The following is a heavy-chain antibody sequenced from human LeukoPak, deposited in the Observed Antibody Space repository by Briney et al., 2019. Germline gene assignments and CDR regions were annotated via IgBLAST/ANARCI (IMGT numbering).Heavy chain of an antibody. Sequence: PGGSLRLSCAASGFTFSSYAMSWVRQAPGKGLEWVSAISGSNSSTYYADSVKGRFTISRDNSKNTLYLQMNSLRAEDTAVYYCAKESKQWLVGGYYFDYWGQGTLVTVSS. CDR1: GFTFSSYA. J-gene: IGHJ4*02. D-gene: IGHD6-19*01. CDR3: AKESKQWLVGGYYFDY. V-gene: IGHV3-23*01. CDR2: ISGSNSST.